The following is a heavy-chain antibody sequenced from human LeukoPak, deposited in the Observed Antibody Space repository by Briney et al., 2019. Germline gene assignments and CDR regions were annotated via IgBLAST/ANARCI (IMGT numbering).Heavy chain of an antibody. CDR2: IYYSGST. CDR1: GGSISSSSYY. J-gene: IGHJ5*02. Sequence: SETLSLTCTVSGGSISSSSYYWGWIRQPPGRGLEWIGSIYYSGSTYYNPSLKSRVTISVDTSKNQFSLKLSSVSAADTAVYYCARHIVVVPTPADWFDPWGQGTLVTVSS. D-gene: IGHD2-21*01. V-gene: IGHV4-39*01. CDR3: ARHIVVVPTPADWFDP.